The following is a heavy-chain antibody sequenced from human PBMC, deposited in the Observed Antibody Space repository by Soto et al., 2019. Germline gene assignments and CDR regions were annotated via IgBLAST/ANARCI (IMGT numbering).Heavy chain of an antibody. D-gene: IGHD3-10*01. J-gene: IGHJ6*02. Sequence: SETMCLPCAVYGGYFRDYYWSWIRKHPGEGLEWIGYIYHSGSTYYNPSLKSRVSISLDTSKNQFSLKLSSVTAADTAVYYCARVPGSPYYYGMDVWGQGTTVTVSS. CDR1: GGYFRDYY. CDR3: ARVPGSPYYYGMDV. CDR2: IYHSGST. V-gene: IGHV4-34*09.